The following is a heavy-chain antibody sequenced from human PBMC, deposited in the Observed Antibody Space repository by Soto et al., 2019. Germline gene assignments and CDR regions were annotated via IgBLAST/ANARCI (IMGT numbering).Heavy chain of an antibody. J-gene: IGHJ6*02. D-gene: IGHD3-9*01. CDR3: ASDSRVRYDILTGYGLYYYYGMHV. V-gene: IGHV4-31*03. CDR2: IYYSGST. Sequence: TLSLTCTGSGGSISSGGYYWSWIRQHPGKGLEWIGYIYYSGSTYYNPSLKSRVTISVDTSKNQFSLKLSSVTAADTAVYYCASDSRVRYDILTGYGLYYYYGMHVWGQGTTVTVSS. CDR1: GGSISSGGYY.